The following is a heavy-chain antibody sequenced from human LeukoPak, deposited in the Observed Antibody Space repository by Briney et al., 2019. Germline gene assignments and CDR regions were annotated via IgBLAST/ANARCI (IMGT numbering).Heavy chain of an antibody. D-gene: IGHD6-13*01. CDR3: EAAAGVYDAFDI. CDR2: IRYDGSNK. Sequence: GGSLRLSCAASGFTFSSYGMHWVRQAPGKGLEWVAFIRYDGSNKCYADSVKGRFTISRDNSKNTLYLQMNSLRAEDTAVYYCEAAAGVYDAFDIWGQGTMVTVSS. J-gene: IGHJ3*02. V-gene: IGHV3-30*02. CDR1: GFTFSSYG.